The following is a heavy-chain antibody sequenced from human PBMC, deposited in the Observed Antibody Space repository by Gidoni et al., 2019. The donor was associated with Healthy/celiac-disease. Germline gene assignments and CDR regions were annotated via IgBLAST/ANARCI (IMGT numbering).Heavy chain of an antibody. J-gene: IGHJ6*02. V-gene: IGHV1-69*06. CDR2: IIPIFGTA. CDR1: GGTCSSYA. CDR3: ARLGSANYGGSYYYNGMDV. Sequence: QVQLVQSGAEVKKPGSSVKVSCKASGGTCSSYATSWVRQALGQGLEWMGGIIPIFGTANYAQKFQGRVTITADKSTSTAYMELSSLRSEDTAVYYCARLGSANYGGSYYYNGMDVWGQGTTVTVSS. D-gene: IGHD4-17*01.